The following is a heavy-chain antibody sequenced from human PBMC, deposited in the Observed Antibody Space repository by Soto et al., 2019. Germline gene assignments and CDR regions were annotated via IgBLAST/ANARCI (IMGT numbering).Heavy chain of an antibody. J-gene: IGHJ4*02. V-gene: IGHV1-69*02. CDR3: ARGPLVVLNYFES. CDR1: GGTFRNYP. CDR2: IFPLTDIP. Sequence: QVQLVQSGTEEKKPGSSMKVSCKASGGTFRNYPINWVRQDPGQGLEWMGSIFPLTDIPDYAQNFQARLTISADKSTSTAYMELSSLTSDDTAMYFCARGPLVVLNYFESWGQGTLVTVSS.